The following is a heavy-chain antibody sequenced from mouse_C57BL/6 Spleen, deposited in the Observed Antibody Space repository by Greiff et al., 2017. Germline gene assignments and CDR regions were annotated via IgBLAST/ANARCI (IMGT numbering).Heavy chain of an antibody. J-gene: IGHJ2*01. CDR3: TREGDGYYYFDY. Sequence: LVESGAELVRPGASVTLSCKASGYTFTDYEMHWVKQTPVHGLEWIGAIDPETGGTAYNQKFKGKAILTADKSSSTAYMELRSLTSEDSAVYYCTREGDGYYYFDYWGQGTTLTVSS. CDR1: GYTFTDYE. V-gene: IGHV1-15*01. D-gene: IGHD2-3*01. CDR2: IDPETGGT.